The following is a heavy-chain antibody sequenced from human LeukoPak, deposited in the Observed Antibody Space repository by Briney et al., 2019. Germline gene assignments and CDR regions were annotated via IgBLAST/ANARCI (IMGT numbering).Heavy chain of an antibody. D-gene: IGHD6-6*01. J-gene: IGHJ6*02. V-gene: IGHV4-61*08. CDR3: ARVAARYVGMDV. CDR1: GGSISSGGYY. CDR2: IYYSGST. Sequence: SQTLSLTCTVSGGSISSGGYYWSWIRQPPGKGLEWIGYIYYSGSTNYNPSLKSRVTISVDTSKKQVSLNLSSVTAADTAVYYCARVAARYVGMDVWGQGTTVTVSS.